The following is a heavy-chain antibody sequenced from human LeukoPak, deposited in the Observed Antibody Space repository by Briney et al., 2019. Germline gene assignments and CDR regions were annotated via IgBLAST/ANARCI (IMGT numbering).Heavy chain of an antibody. CDR3: ARGQYHLLYWYFDL. J-gene: IGHJ2*01. D-gene: IGHD2-2*01. V-gene: IGHV4-59*12. CDR2: IFNTGGT. CDR1: GDSISSYY. Sequence: PSETLSLTCTVSGDSISSYYWTWIRQSPGQSLEWIAYIFNTGGTNYNPSLKSRVTMSVDTSKNQFSLKLSSVTAADTAVYYCARGQYHLLYWYFDLWGRGTLVTVSS.